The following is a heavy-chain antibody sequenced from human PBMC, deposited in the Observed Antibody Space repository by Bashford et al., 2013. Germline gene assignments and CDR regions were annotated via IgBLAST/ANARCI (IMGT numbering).Heavy chain of an antibody. CDR2: IIPIFGTA. D-gene: IGHD3-10*01. CDR1: GGTFSSYA. CDR3: ASRITMVRGVISDY. V-gene: IGHV1-69*13. Sequence: PSVKVSCKASGGTFSSYAISWVRQAPGQGLEWMGGIIPIFGTANYAQKFQGRVTITADESTSTAYMELSSLRSEDTAVYYCASRITMVRGVISDYWGQGTLVTVSS. J-gene: IGHJ4*02.